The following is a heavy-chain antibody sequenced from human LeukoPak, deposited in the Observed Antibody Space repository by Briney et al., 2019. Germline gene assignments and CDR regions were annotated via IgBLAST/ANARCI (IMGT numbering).Heavy chain of an antibody. D-gene: IGHD6-19*01. CDR2: INPSGGST. Sequence: GASVKVSCTASGYTFTSYYMHWMRQAPGQGHEWMGIINPSGGSTSYAQKFQGRVTMTRDTSTSTVYMELSSLRSEDTAVYYCASGKAGGIAVAGTGYWGQGTLVTVSS. V-gene: IGHV1-46*01. CDR3: ASGKAGGIAVAGTGY. CDR1: GYTFTSYY. J-gene: IGHJ4*02.